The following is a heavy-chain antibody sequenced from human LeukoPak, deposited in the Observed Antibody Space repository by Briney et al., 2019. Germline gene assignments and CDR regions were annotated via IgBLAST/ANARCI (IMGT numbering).Heavy chain of an antibody. J-gene: IGHJ4*02. Sequence: SETLSLTCTVSGGSISSRSYYWGWIRQPPGKGLEWIGSIYYSGSTYYNSSLKSRVTISVDTSKNQFSLKLSSVTAADTAVYYCARSIAAAGTPSDYWGQGTLVTVSS. CDR1: GGSISSRSYY. V-gene: IGHV4-39*01. D-gene: IGHD6-13*01. CDR2: IYYSGST. CDR3: ARSIAAAGTPSDY.